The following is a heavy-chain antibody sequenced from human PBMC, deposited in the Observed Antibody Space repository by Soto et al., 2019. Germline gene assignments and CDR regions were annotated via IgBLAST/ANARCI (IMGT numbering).Heavy chain of an antibody. CDR2: ISGSGGSV. Sequence: PGGSLRLSCAASGFTLTNYAVTWVRQAPGKGLERVSAISGSGGSVYYADSVKGRFGISRDISKNTLYLQMNSLRPEDTAIYYCAKASTYDFWTTYFDFWGQGTLVTVSS. J-gene: IGHJ4*02. V-gene: IGHV3-23*01. CDR1: GFTLTNYA. CDR3: AKASTYDFWTTYFDF. D-gene: IGHD3-3*01.